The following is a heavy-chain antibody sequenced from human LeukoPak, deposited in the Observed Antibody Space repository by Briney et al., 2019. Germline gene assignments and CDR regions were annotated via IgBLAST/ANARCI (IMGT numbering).Heavy chain of an antibody. Sequence: SETLSLTCAVYGGSFSGYYWSWIRQPPGKGLEWIEEINHSGSTNYNPSLKSRVTISVDTSKNQFSLKLSSVTAADTAVYYCARGVDTAMGYYFDYWGQGTLVTVSS. CDR3: ARGVDTAMGYYFDY. D-gene: IGHD5-18*01. V-gene: IGHV4-34*01. CDR1: GGSFSGYY. CDR2: INHSGST. J-gene: IGHJ4*02.